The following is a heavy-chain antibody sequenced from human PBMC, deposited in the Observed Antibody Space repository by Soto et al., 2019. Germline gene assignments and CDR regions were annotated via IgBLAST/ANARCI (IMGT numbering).Heavy chain of an antibody. D-gene: IGHD6-13*01. CDR2: IRQDGSEK. CDR1: GFTFNTYW. V-gene: IGHV3-7*01. CDR3: ARRQISPPTRGAASDRGAMDV. J-gene: IGHJ6*02. Sequence: GSLRLSCAASGFTFNTYWMSWVRQAPGKGLEWVATIRQDGSEKHCVDSVKGRFTISRDNAKNSLSLQMNSLGAEDTAVYYCARRQISPPTRGAASDRGAMDVWGQGTTVTVSS.